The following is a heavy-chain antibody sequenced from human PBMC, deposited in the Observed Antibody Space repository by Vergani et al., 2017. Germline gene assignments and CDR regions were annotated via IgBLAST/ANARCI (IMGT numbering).Heavy chain of an antibody. V-gene: IGHV1-46*03. CDR2: INPSGGHT. CDR1: GYTFSNYY. D-gene: IGHD3-9*01. J-gene: IGHJ4*02. Sequence: QVQVVQSGAEVKKSGASVKVSCKTSGYTFSNYYMHWVRQAPGQGLEWMGIINPSGGHTNYAQKFQGRVTMTSDTSTSTVYMELSSLRSDDTAIYYCARGNYGILTGYRYWGQGSLVTVSA. CDR3: ARGNYGILTGYRY.